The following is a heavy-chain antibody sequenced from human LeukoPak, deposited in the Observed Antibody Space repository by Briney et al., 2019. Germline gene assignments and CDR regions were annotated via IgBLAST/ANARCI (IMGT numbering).Heavy chain of an antibody. CDR3: ARVLYSSTVGTLWFDP. CDR2: ISAYNGNT. CDR1: GYTFTSYG. Sequence: ASVKVSCKASGYTFTSYGISWVRQAPGQGLEWMGWISAYNGNTNYAQKLQGRVTMTTDTSTSTAYMELRSLRSDDMAVYYCARVLYSSTVGTLWFDPWGKGTLVTVSS. V-gene: IGHV1-18*03. D-gene: IGHD6-13*01. J-gene: IGHJ5*02.